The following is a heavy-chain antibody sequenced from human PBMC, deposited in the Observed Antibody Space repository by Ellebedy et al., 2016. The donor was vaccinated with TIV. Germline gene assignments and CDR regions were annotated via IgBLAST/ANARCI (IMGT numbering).Heavy chain of an antibody. CDR1: GGSISTTSSY. Sequence: MPSETLSVTCTVSGGSISTTSSYWGWIRQPPGKGLEWIGSIYYTGSTYYNPSLKSRVTISVDTSSNQFSLRLSSVTAADTAEYYCVGDSGAVAGTFDPWGQGTLVTVSS. CDR3: VGDSGAVAGTFDP. D-gene: IGHD6-19*01. V-gene: IGHV4-39*07. CDR2: IYYTGST. J-gene: IGHJ5*02.